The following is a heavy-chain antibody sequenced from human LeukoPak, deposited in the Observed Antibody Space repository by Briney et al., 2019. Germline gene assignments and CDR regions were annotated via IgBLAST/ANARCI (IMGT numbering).Heavy chain of an antibody. J-gene: IGHJ4*02. V-gene: IGHV2-5*02. CDR3: ARRGHYYDSSGSLDY. CDR2: IYWDDDK. Sequence: SGPTLVKPTQTLTLTCTFSGFSLSTSGVGVGWIRQPPGKALEWLALIYWDDDKRYSPSLKSRLTITKDTSKNQVVLTMTNMDPVDTATYYCARRGHYYDSSGSLDYWGQGTLVTVSS. CDR1: GFSLSTSGVG. D-gene: IGHD3-22*01.